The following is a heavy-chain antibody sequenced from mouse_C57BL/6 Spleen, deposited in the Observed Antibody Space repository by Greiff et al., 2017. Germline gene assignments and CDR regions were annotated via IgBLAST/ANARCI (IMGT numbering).Heavy chain of an antibody. CDR1: GFTFSSYA. CDR2: ISDGGSYT. CDR3: ARGGYYGSSIYYYAMDY. V-gene: IGHV5-4*03. D-gene: IGHD1-1*01. Sequence: EVMLVESGGGLVKPGGSLKLSCAASGFTFSSYAMSWVRQTPEKRLEWVATISDGGSYTYYPDNVKGRFTISRDNAKNNLYLQMSHLKSEDTAMYYCARGGYYGSSIYYYAMDYWGQGTSVTVSS. J-gene: IGHJ4*01.